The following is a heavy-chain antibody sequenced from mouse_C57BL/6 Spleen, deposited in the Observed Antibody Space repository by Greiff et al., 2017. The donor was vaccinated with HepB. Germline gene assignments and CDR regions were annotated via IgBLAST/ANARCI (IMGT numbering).Heavy chain of an antibody. J-gene: IGHJ2*01. CDR3: ARALYYGNFWDY. V-gene: IGHV1-69*01. D-gene: IGHD2-1*01. CDR1: GYTFTSYW. Sequence: QVQLQQPGAELVMPGASVKLSCKASGYTFTSYWMHWVKQRPGQGLEWIGGIDPSDSYTNYNQKFKGKSTLTVDKSSSTAYMQLSSLTSEDAAFYYCARALYYGNFWDYWGQGTTLTVSS. CDR2: IDPSDSYT.